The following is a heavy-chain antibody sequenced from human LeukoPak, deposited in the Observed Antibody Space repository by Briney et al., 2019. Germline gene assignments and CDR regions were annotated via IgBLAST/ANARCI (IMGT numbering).Heavy chain of an antibody. V-gene: IGHV3-23*01. J-gene: IGHJ4*02. Sequence: PPGGSLRLSCAASGFTFSSYAMSWVRQAPGKGLEWVSAISGSGGSTYYADSVKGRFTISSDNSKNTLDLQMNSLRAEDTAVYYGAKDPPGESGGNYGYWGQGTLVTVSS. CDR3: AKDPPGESGGNYGY. CDR1: GFTFSSYA. D-gene: IGHD1-26*01. CDR2: ISGSGGST.